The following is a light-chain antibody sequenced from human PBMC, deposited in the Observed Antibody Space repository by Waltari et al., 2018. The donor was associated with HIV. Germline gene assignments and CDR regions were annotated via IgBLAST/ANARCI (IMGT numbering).Light chain of an antibody. J-gene: IGKJ2*01. Sequence: EIVMTQSPVTLSVSPGERATLSCRASQSVNSNLVWYQQKPGQSPRLLMYGPLSRAQGVPARFSGSGSGTEFTLTIDSLQSEDSAVYVCQQYNDWPFTFGQGTKLEIK. CDR3: QQYNDWPFT. V-gene: IGKV3-15*01. CDR2: GPL. CDR1: QSVNSN.